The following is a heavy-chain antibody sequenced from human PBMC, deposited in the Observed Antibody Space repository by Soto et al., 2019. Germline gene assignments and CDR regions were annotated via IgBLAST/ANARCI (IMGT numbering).Heavy chain of an antibody. CDR1: GFTFSSDW. J-gene: IGHJ2*01. CDR2: INSDGSST. CDR3: ARGDTRTLRIDL. Sequence: GGLLRLSCAASGFTFSSDWMHWVRQAPGKGLVWVSRINSDGSSTSYADSVKGRFTISRDNAKNTLYLQMNSLRAEDTAVYYCARGDTRTLRIDLWGRGTLVTVS. D-gene: IGHD2-21*02. V-gene: IGHV3-74*01.